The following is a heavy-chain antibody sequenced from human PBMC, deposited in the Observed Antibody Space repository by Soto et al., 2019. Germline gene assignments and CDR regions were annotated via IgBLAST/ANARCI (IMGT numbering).Heavy chain of an antibody. CDR3: GKGITMLVVVNKT. V-gene: IGHV3-23*01. Sequence: EVRLLESGGGLVQPGGSLRLSCAASGFTFSSYAMTWVRQAPGKGLEWVSVISGSGGSTYYADSVKGRFTISRDNSKNKFYPKMNSLRTEDHDAYYCGKGITMLVVVNKTWGQGTLVSVSS. D-gene: IGHD3-22*01. CDR1: GFTFSSYA. J-gene: IGHJ5*02. CDR2: ISGSGGST.